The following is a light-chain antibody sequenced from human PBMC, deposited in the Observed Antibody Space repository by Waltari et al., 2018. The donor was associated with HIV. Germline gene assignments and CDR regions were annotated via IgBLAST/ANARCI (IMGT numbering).Light chain of an antibody. CDR1: SPNIGAGYA. CDR2: GNS. V-gene: IGLV1-40*01. CDR3: QSYDSSLSNWV. J-gene: IGLJ3*02. Sequence: QSVLTQPPSVSGAPGQRVTISCPGSSPNIGAGYAVHRYQQLPGTAPKLLIYGNSNRPSGVPDRFSGSKSGTSASLAITGLQPDDETDYYCQSYDSSLSNWVFGGGTKLTVL.